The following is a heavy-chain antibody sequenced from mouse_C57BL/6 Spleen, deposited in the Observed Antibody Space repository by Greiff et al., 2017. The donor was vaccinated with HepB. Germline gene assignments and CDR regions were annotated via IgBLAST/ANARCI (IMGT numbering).Heavy chain of an antibody. D-gene: IGHD1-1*01. CDR2: ISSGSSTN. CDR1: GFTFSDYG. Sequence: EVMLVESGGGLVKPGGSLKLSCAASGFTFSDYGMHWVRQAPEKGLEWVAYISSGSSTNYYADTVKGRFTISRDNAKNTLFLQMTSLRSEDAAMYYCARPVVAWGYFDVWGTGTTVTVSS. J-gene: IGHJ1*03. V-gene: IGHV5-17*01. CDR3: ARPVVAWGYFDV.